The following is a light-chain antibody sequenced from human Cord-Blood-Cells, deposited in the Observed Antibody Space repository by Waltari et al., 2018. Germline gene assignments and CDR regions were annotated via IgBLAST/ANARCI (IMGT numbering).Light chain of an antibody. CDR2: STS. CDR1: TGAVTSGYY. CDR3: NSRDSSGNHLV. J-gene: IGLJ3*02. V-gene: IGLV7-43*01. Sequence: QTVVTQEPSLTVSPGGTVTLTCASSTGAVTSGYYPNWFQQKPGQTPRALIYSTSNKHSWTPARFSGSLLGGKAALTLSGVQPEDEAEYYCNSRDSSGNHLVFGGGTKLTVL.